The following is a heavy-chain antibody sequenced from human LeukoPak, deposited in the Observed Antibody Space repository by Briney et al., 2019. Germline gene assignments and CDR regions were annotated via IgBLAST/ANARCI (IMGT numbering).Heavy chain of an antibody. Sequence: PGGSLRLSCAASGFTFSSYGMHWVRQAPGKGLEWVAVISYDGSNKYYADSVKGRFTISRDNSKNTLYLQMNSLRAEDTAVYYCAKAPFRSSSSHHPSGIFDYWGQGTLVTVAS. CDR2: ISYDGSNK. D-gene: IGHD6-13*01. J-gene: IGHJ4*02. CDR3: AKAPFRSSSSHHPSGIFDY. V-gene: IGHV3-30*18. CDR1: GFTFSSYG.